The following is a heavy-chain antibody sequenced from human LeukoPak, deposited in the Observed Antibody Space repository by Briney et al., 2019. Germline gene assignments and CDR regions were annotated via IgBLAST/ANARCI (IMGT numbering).Heavy chain of an antibody. Sequence: ASVKVSCKASGYTFTSYYMHWVRQAPGQGPEWMGIINPSGGSTSYAQKFQGRVTMTRDTSTSTVYMELSSLRSEDTAVYYCARAFDSSGYYVRGWFDPWGQGTLVTVSS. CDR1: GYTFTSYY. V-gene: IGHV1-46*01. CDR2: INPSGGST. D-gene: IGHD3-22*01. CDR3: ARAFDSSGYYVRGWFDP. J-gene: IGHJ5*02.